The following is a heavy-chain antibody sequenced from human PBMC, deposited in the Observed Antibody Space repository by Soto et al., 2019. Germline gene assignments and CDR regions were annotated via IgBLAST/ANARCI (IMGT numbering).Heavy chain of an antibody. J-gene: IGHJ5*02. Sequence: PGGSLRLSCAASGFIFSSYGMHWVRQAPGKGLEWVAGIWYDGSNTFYSDAVKGRFSISRDNSKNTVDLQMNSLRAEDTAVYYCAKCIAVAPGWLDPWGQGIQVTVSS. CDR2: IWYDGSNT. D-gene: IGHD6-19*01. CDR3: AKCIAVAPGWLDP. V-gene: IGHV3-33*06. CDR1: GFIFSSYG.